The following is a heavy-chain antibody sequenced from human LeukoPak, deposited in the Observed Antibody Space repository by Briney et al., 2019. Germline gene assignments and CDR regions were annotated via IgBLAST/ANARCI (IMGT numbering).Heavy chain of an antibody. CDR2: IFYGGST. Sequence: SETLSLTCTVSGGSVSSGSYSWSWIRQPPGKGLEWIGYIFYGGSTNYNPSLKSRVTISVDTSKNRFSLKLNSVTAADTAVYYCARAPSRGYFDFWGQGTLVTVSS. V-gene: IGHV4-61*01. CDR3: ARAPSRGYFDF. J-gene: IGHJ4*03. CDR1: GGSVSSGSYS.